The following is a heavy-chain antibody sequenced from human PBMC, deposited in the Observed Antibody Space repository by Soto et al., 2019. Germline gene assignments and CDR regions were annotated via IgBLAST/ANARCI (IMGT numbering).Heavy chain of an antibody. J-gene: IGHJ6*02. V-gene: IGHV3-30*18. D-gene: IGHD6-6*01. CDR2: ISYDGSNK. CDR3: AKDLLAARPRYYGMDV. Sequence: QVQLVESGGGVVQPGRSLRLSCAASGFTFSSYGMHWVRQAPGKGLEWVAVISYDGSNKYYADSVKGRFTISRDNSKNPLYLQMNSLRAEDTAVYYCAKDLLAARPRYYGMDVWGQGTTVTVSS. CDR1: GFTFSSYG.